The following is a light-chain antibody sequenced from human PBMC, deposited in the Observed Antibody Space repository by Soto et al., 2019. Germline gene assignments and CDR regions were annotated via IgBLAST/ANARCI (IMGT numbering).Light chain of an antibody. CDR1: QSISIN. J-gene: IGKJ1*01. CDR2: GAS. V-gene: IGKV3D-15*01. Sequence: EIVVPRCRGTMTESPGDRVTLSCRASQSISINLAWYQHKPGQAPRLLIHGASTRATGVPARISGSGSGTEFTLTISSLQSEDFAVYYCPQFRSYSWTLGQGTKV. CDR3: PQFRSYSWT.